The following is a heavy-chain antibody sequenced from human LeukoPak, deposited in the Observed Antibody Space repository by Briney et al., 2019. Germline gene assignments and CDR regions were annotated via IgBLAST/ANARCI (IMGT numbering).Heavy chain of an antibody. CDR3: ARVQAVEITSH. Sequence: SETLSLTCAVYGGSFSGYYWSWIRQPPGKGLEWIGEINHSGSTNYNPSLKSRVTISVDTSKNQFSLMLSSVTAADTAVYYCARVQAVEITSHWGHGTLVTVSS. V-gene: IGHV4-34*01. J-gene: IGHJ4*01. CDR1: GGSFSGYY. CDR2: INHSGST. D-gene: IGHD6-19*01.